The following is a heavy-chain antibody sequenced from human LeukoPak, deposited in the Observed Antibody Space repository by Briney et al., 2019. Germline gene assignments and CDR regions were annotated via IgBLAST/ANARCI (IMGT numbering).Heavy chain of an antibody. J-gene: IGHJ3*02. V-gene: IGHV4-34*01. Sequence: KASETLSLTCAVYGGSFSGYYWSWIRQPPGKGLEWIGEINHSGSTNYNPSLKSRVTISVDTSKNQFSLKPSSVTAADTAVYYCARDRRSYNRHLVVVAARRQPLPPADAFDIWGQGTMVTVSS. CDR2: INHSGST. D-gene: IGHD2-15*01. CDR1: GGSFSGYY. CDR3: ARDRRSYNRHLVVVAARRQPLPPADAFDI.